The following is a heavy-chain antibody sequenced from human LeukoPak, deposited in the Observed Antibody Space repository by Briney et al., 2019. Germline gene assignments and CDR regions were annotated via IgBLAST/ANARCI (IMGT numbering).Heavy chain of an antibody. J-gene: IGHJ4*02. V-gene: IGHV4-39*01. Sequence: SETLSLTCTVSGDSISTSNSYWGWFRQPPGTGLEWIGSIYYSGNTYYNASLKSRVTISVDTSKNQFSLKLSSVTAPDTAVYYCARHRRGRYYDSSGFYYHRHVPFDYWGQGTLVTVSS. CDR2: IYYSGNT. CDR1: GDSISTSNSY. D-gene: IGHD3-22*01. CDR3: ARHRRGRYYDSSGFYYHRHVPFDY.